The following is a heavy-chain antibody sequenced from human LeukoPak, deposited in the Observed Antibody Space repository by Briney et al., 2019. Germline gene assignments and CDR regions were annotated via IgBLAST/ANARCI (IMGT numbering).Heavy chain of an antibody. D-gene: IGHD3-22*01. CDR3: ARDRPNYYGTNGHYYRRDGDY. CDR1: EFTFSIYA. CDR2: ITSAGEST. Sequence: GGSLRLSCAASEFTFSIYAMSWVRQAPGKGLEWVSSITSAGESTYYAGSVQGRFTHSRDNSRNTLYLQMNSLRVEDTAIYYCARDRPNYYGTNGHYYRRDGDYWGQGTLVTVSS. V-gene: IGHV3-23*01. J-gene: IGHJ4*02.